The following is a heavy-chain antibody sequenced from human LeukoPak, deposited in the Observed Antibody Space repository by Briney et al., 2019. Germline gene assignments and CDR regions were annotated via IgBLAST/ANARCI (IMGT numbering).Heavy chain of an antibody. V-gene: IGHV4-34*01. D-gene: IGHD3-3*01. CDR1: GGSFSGYY. CDR3: AAGLRFLQY. Sequence: SETLSLTCAVYGGSFSGYYWSWIRQPPGKGLEWIGEINHSGSTNYNPSLKSRVTISVGTSKNQFSLKLSSVTAADTAVYYCAAGLRFLQYWGQGTLVTVSS. CDR2: INHSGST. J-gene: IGHJ4*02.